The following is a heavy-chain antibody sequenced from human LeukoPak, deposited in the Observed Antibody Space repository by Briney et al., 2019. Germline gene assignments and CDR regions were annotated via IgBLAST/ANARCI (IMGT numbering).Heavy chain of an antibody. D-gene: IGHD2-21*01. Sequence: SETLSLTCTVSGYSISSGYYWGWIRPPPGKGLEWIGSIYHSGSTYYNPSLKSRVTISVDTSKNQFSLKLSSVTAADTAVYYCARVGFGGEFDYWGQGTLVTVSS. CDR1: GYSISSGYY. CDR2: IYHSGST. CDR3: ARVGFGGEFDY. J-gene: IGHJ4*02. V-gene: IGHV4-38-2*02.